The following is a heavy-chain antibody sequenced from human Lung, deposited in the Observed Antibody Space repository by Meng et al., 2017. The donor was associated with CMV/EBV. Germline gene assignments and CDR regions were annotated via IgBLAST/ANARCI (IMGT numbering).Heavy chain of an antibody. D-gene: IGHD6-13*01. J-gene: IGHJ4*02. V-gene: IGHV3-23*01. CDR2: ITASGGST. Sequence: GESXKISCAASEFTFSNYAMSWVRQAPGRGLEWVSAITASGGSTYYTDSAKGRFTVSRDNSKNTLYLQMNNLRAEDTAVFYCAKAFSASWYREYYDYWGQGXLVTVSS. CDR3: AKAFSASWYREYYDY. CDR1: EFTFSNYA.